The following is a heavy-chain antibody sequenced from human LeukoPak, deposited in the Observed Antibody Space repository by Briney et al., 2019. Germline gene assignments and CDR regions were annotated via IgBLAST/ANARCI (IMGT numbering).Heavy chain of an antibody. D-gene: IGHD1-14*01. Sequence: PGRSLRLSCEASGFTFSSFGIHWVRQAPGKGLEWVAHIRYDGSEKHYTDSVKGRCTVSRDNSKNTVYLELNSLSVEDTATYYCARDPNRISFGLCDPWGLGTLVIVSA. J-gene: IGHJ5*02. CDR1: GFTFSSFG. CDR2: IRYDGSEK. CDR3: ARDPNRISFGLCDP. V-gene: IGHV3-30*02.